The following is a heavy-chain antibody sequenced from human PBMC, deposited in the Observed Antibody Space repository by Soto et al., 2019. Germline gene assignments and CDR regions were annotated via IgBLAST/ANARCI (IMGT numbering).Heavy chain of an antibody. CDR2: IYPGDSDT. Sequence: PGESLKISCKGSGYSFTSYWIGWVRQMPGKGLEWMGIIYPGDSDTRYSPSFQGQVTISADKSISTAYLQWSSLKASDTAMYYCAIYLLSTADAFDIWGHGTLVTVSS. J-gene: IGHJ3*02. CDR3: AIYLLSTADAFDI. CDR1: GYSFTSYW. V-gene: IGHV5-51*01. D-gene: IGHD1-26*01.